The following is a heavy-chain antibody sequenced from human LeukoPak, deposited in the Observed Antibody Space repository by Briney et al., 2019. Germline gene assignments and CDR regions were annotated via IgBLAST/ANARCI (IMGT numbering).Heavy chain of an antibody. CDR2: INRNSGGT. J-gene: IGHJ5*02. V-gene: IGHV1-2*06. D-gene: IGHD6-6*01. CDR3: APSIAVFLGFDP. Sequence: ASVKVSCKASGYTFTGYYMHWVRQAPGQGLEWMGRINRNSGGTNYARKFQGRVTMTRDTSISTAYMELSRLRSDDTAVYYCAPSIAVFLGFDPWGQGTLVTVSS. CDR1: GYTFTGYY.